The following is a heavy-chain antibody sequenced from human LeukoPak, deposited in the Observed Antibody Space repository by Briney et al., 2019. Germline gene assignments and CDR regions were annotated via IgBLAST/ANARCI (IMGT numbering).Heavy chain of an antibody. Sequence: GGSLRLSCAAPGFTFSNYSMNWVRQAPGKGLEWVSSISSSSSYIYYADSVKGRFTISRDNAKNSLYLQMNSLRAEDTAVYYCARESGGYSYGYYFDYWGQGTLVTVSS. V-gene: IGHV3-21*01. CDR3: ARESGGYSYGYYFDY. CDR2: ISSSSSYI. CDR1: GFTFSNYS. D-gene: IGHD5-18*01. J-gene: IGHJ4*02.